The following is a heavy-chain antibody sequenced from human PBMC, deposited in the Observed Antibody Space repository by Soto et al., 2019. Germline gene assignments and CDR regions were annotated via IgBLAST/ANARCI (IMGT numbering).Heavy chain of an antibody. V-gene: IGHV4-31*03. CDR2: IYYSGST. Sequence: SETLSLTCTVSGGSISSGGYYWSWIRQHPGKGLEWIGYIYYSGSTYYNPSLKGRVTISVDTSKNQFSLRLSSVTAADTAVYYCARSMHYSDGSNYSPFDYWGQGTLVTVSS. CDR1: GGSISSGGYY. J-gene: IGHJ4*02. CDR3: ARSMHYSDGSNYSPFDY. D-gene: IGHD3-22*01.